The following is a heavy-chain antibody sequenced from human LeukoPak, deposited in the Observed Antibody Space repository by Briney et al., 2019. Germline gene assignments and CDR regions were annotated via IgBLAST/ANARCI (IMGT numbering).Heavy chain of an antibody. CDR1: GFTFSSYA. J-gene: IGHJ4*02. CDR2: ISYDGSNK. CDR3: ARGMSGSYYYLDY. D-gene: IGHD1-26*01. V-gene: IGHV3-30*04. Sequence: GRSLRLSCAASGFTFSSYAMHWARQAPGKGLEWVAVISYDGSNKYYVDSVKGRFTISRDNSKNTLYLQMNSLRAEDTAVYYCARGMSGSYYYLDYWGQGTLVTVSS.